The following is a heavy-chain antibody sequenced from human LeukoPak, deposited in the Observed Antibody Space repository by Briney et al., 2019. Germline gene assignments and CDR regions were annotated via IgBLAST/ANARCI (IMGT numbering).Heavy chain of an antibody. CDR2: IYYSGST. CDR1: GGSISSYY. V-gene: IGHV4-59*01. CDR3: ARVPGVAATSYYFDY. J-gene: IGHJ4*02. D-gene: IGHD2-15*01. Sequence: PSETLSLTCTVSGGSISSYYWSWIRQPPGKGPERIGYIYYSGSTNYNPSLKSRVTISVDTSKNQFSLKLSSVTAADTAVYYCARVPGVAATSYYFDYWGQGTLVTVSS.